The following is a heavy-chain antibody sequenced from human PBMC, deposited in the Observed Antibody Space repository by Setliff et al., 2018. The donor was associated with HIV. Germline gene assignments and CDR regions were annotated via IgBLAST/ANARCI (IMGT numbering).Heavy chain of an antibody. CDR1: GYTFSSYG. J-gene: IGHJ3*02. CDR3: ARGYYNFWSGYYDSRFPNPIDAFDI. Sequence: VASVKVSCKASGYTFSSYGISWVRQAPGQGVEWMGWISAYNGSTNYAQKLQGRVTMTTDTSTSTAYMELRSLRSDDTAVYYCARGYYNFWSGYYDSRFPNPIDAFDIWGQGTMVTVSS. V-gene: IGHV1-18*01. CDR2: ISAYNGST. D-gene: IGHD3-3*01.